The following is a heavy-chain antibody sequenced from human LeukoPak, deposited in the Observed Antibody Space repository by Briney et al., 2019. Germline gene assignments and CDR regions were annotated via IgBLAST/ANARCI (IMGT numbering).Heavy chain of an antibody. V-gene: IGHV1-18*01. D-gene: IGHD2-15*01. Sequence: ASVKVSCKASGYTFTSYGISWVRQAPGQGLEWMGWISAYNGNTNYAQKLQGRVTMTTDTSTSTAYMELRSLRSDDTAVYYCARAPYCSGGSCYSQSSFDYWGQGTLVTVSS. CDR3: ARAPYCSGGSCYSQSSFDY. J-gene: IGHJ4*02. CDR2: ISAYNGNT. CDR1: GYTFTSYG.